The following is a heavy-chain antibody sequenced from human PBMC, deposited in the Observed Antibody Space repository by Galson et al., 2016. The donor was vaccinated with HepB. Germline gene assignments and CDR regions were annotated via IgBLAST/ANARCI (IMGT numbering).Heavy chain of an antibody. V-gene: IGHV3-7*01. CDR3: TKEMTVSYFD. CDR1: GFTFNAHW. CDR2: IRGDGIVS. Sequence: SLRLSCAASGFTFNAHWMNWVRQAPGKGLEWVANIRGDGIVSYYAESVRGRFTIPRDNAKKSLYLQMNGLRVDETAVYYCTKEMTVSYFDWGQGTLVTVSS. J-gene: IGHJ4*02. D-gene: IGHD3-10*01.